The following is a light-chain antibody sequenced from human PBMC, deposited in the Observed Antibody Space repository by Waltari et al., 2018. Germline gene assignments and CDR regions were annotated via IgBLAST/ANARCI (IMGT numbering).Light chain of an antibody. V-gene: IGKV1-39*01. CDR1: QSINRY. CDR2: AAS. Sequence: DIQITQSPSSLSASVGDRVTITCRASQSINRYLHWYQQKPGKAPKLLIYAASSLQSGVPSRFSVSGSGTDFTLTISSLQPEDFATYYCQQANSFPFTFGPGTKVDIK. J-gene: IGKJ3*01. CDR3: QQANSFPFT.